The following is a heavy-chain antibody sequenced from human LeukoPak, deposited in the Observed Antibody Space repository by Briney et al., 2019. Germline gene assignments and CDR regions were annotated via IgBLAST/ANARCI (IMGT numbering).Heavy chain of an antibody. CDR3: ARDTPFTDYFDY. D-gene: IGHD2-8*02. CDR2: IYTSGST. Sequence: KTSETLSLTCSVSGDSISDYYWSWLRQFAGKGLEWIGRIYTSGSTNYNPSLKSRVTMSVDTSKNQFSLKLSSVTAADTAVYYCARDTPFTDYFDYWGQGTLVTVSS. J-gene: IGHJ4*02. CDR1: GDSISDYY. V-gene: IGHV4-4*07.